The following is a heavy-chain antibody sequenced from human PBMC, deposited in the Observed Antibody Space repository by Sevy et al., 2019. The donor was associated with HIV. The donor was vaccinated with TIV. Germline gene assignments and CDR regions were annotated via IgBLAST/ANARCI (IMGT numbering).Heavy chain of an antibody. J-gene: IGHJ3*02. CDR2: ISSSSSYI. V-gene: IGHV3-21*01. CDR3: ASTAGDDAFDI. CDR1: GFTFSSYS. D-gene: IGHD2-8*02. Sequence: GGSLRLSCAASGFTFSSYSMNWVRQAPGKGLEWVSSISSSSSYIYYAGSVKGRFTISRDNAKNSLYLQMNSLRAEDTAVDYCASTAGDDAFDIWGQGTMVTVSS.